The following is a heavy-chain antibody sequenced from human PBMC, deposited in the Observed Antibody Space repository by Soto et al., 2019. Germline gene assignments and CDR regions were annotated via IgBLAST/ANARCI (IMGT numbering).Heavy chain of an antibody. CDR2: INPADSDI. D-gene: IGHD3-16*01. CDR1: GYRFTSNW. J-gene: IGHJ4*02. Sequence: GESLRVSCQGSGYRFTSNWIVLVRTLPGKGLEWMGIINPADSDIKYSPSFQGQVTISADKSIGTAYLQWSSLKASDTAMYYCARHQRDDASRKIDCWGQGTLVTVSS. V-gene: IGHV5-51*01. CDR3: ARHQRDDASRKIDC.